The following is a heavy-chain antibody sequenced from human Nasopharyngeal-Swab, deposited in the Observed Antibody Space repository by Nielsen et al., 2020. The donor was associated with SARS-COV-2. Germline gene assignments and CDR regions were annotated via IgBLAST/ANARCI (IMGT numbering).Heavy chain of an antibody. J-gene: IGHJ3*02. CDR3: ASSITMFRGVITVSGAFDI. D-gene: IGHD3-10*01. CDR2: ILAILGIA. V-gene: IGHV1-69*04. CDR1: DGSFSSYA. Sequence: SVKVSCKASDGSFSSYAISWVRQATAQGLEWMGRILAILGIANYAQKFQRRVTITADKSTSTAYMELSSLRSEDTAVYYRASSITMFRGVITVSGAFDIWGQGTMVTVSS.